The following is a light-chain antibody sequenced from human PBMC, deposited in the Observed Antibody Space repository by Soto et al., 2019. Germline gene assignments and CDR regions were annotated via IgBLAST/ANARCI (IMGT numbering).Light chain of an antibody. J-gene: IGKJ3*01. CDR1: QDISTY. CDR3: QKYNGAPPET. CDR2: AAS. V-gene: IGKV1-27*01. Sequence: DIQMTQSPSSLSAPVGDRVTITCRASQDISTYLAWHQQKPGKVPKHLIYAASTLQPGVPSRFSGSGSGTDFTLTISSLQPEDVATYYCQKYNGAPPETFGPGTKVAI.